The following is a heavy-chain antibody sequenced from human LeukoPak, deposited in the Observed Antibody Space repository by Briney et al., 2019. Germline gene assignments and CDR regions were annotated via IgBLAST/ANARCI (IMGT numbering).Heavy chain of an antibody. Sequence: SETMSLTCTVSGGSMSGYYWTWIRQPPGTGLEWIGYIYYSGSTNYNPSLKSRVTISVDTSKNQFSLKLSSVTAADTAVYYCAKTYYDFWSGYKVPGYFDLWGRGTLVTVSS. CDR1: GGSMSGYY. CDR2: IYYSGST. D-gene: IGHD3-3*01. J-gene: IGHJ2*01. V-gene: IGHV4-59*01. CDR3: AKTYYDFWSGYKVPGYFDL.